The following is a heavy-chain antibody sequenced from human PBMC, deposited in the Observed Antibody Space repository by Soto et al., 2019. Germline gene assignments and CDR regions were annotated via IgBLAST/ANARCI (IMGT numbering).Heavy chain of an antibody. Sequence: EVQLVESGGCLVQPGRSLRLSCAASGFTFDDYAMHWVRQAPGKGLEWVSGISWNSGSIGYADSVKGRFTISRDNAKNSLYLQMNSLRAEDTALYYCAKALAAGTQRVGMDVWGQGTTVTVSS. J-gene: IGHJ6*02. CDR3: AKALAAGTQRVGMDV. V-gene: IGHV3-9*01. D-gene: IGHD6-13*01. CDR2: ISWNSGSI. CDR1: GFTFDDYA.